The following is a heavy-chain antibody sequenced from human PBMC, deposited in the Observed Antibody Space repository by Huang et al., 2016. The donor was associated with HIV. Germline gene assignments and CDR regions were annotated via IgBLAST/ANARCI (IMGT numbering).Heavy chain of an antibody. D-gene: IGHD3-3*01. CDR3: ARHRGAIFGVADISYFDY. V-gene: IGHV4-39*01. J-gene: IGHJ4*02. Sequence: LSLKSRVTISVDTSKNQFSLKLSSVTAADTALYYCARHRGAIFGVADISYFDYWGQGILVPVSS.